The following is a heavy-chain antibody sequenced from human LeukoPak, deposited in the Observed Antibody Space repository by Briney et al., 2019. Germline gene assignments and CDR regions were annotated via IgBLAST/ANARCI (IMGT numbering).Heavy chain of an antibody. CDR2: IYYGGST. CDR1: GGSISSYY. D-gene: IGHD6-13*01. CDR3: ARGYSSSWQNWFDP. V-gene: IGHV4-59*01. J-gene: IGHJ5*02. Sequence: PSETLSLTCTVSGGSISSYYWSWIRQPPGKGLEWIGYIYYGGSTNYNPSLKSRVTISVDTSKNQFSLKLSSVTAADTAVYYCARGYSSSWQNWFDPWGQGTLVTVSS.